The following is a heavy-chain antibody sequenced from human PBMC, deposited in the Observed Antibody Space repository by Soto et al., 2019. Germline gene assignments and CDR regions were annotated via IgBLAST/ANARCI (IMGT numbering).Heavy chain of an antibody. D-gene: IGHD5-18*01. J-gene: IGHJ4*02. Sequence: QVQLQASGPGLVKPSETLSLTCTVSGGSISSYYWSWIRQPPGKGLEWIGYIYYSGSTNYNPSLKSRVTISVDTSKNQFSLKLSSVNAADTAVYYCARVVYDSDTAMVRYDYWGQGTLVTVSS. CDR3: ARVVYDSDTAMVRYDY. CDR1: GGSISSYY. CDR2: IYYSGST. V-gene: IGHV4-59*01.